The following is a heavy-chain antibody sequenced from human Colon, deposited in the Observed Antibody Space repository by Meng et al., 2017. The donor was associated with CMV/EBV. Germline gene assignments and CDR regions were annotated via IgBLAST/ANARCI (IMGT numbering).Heavy chain of an antibody. V-gene: IGHV3-53*01. CDR1: PFNVVNTY. CDR3: ARGSGPLFPGAFDI. J-gene: IGHJ3*02. D-gene: IGHD3-10*02. Sequence: GGSLRLSCAGSPFNVVNTYMSWVRQAPGKGLEWVALIYSGDPMHYADSVKGRFTISRDNSKNILYLQMNSLRADDTAVYYCARGSGPLFPGAFDIWGQGTMVTVSS. CDR2: IYSGDPM.